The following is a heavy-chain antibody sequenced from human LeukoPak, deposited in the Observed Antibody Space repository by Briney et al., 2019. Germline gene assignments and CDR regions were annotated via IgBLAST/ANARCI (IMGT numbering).Heavy chain of an antibody. CDR2: ISSSGSTI. V-gene: IGHV3-48*03. Sequence: GGSLRLSRAASGFTFSSYEMNWVRQAPGKGLEWVSYISSSGSTIYYADSVQGRFTISRDNSKNTLYLQMNSLRAEDTAVYYCANYHDNSGYSPHLDNWGQGTLVIVSS. CDR1: GFTFSSYE. J-gene: IGHJ4*02. CDR3: ANYHDNSGYSPHLDN. D-gene: IGHD3-22*01.